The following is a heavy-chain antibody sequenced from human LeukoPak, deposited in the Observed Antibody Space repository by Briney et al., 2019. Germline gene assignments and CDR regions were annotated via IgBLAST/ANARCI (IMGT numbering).Heavy chain of an antibody. CDR2: INLDGTEE. D-gene: IGHD3/OR15-3a*01. J-gene: IGHJ4*02. CDR1: GFVFSTYW. V-gene: IGHV3-7*01. CDR3: ASGRHDFLH. Sequence: GGSLRLSCAACGFVFSTYWMTWVRQAPGKGLEWVANINLDGTEEHYVDSSLKGRFTISRDNAKNSLYLQMTSLRVEDTAVYYCASGRHDFLHWGQGTLVTVSS.